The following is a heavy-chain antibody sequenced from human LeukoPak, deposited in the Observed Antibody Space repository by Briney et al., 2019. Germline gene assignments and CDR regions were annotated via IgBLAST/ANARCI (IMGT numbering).Heavy chain of an antibody. CDR1: GFTFDDYG. CDR2: INWNGGST. V-gene: IGHV3-20*01. J-gene: IGHJ3*02. Sequence: TGGSLRLSCAASGFTFDDYGMSGVRHAPGRGGECVSGINWNGGSTGYADSVKGRFTISRDNAKNSLYLQMNSLGAEDTALYHCARDHTAGDAFDTWGQGTMVTVSS. D-gene: IGHD6-13*01. CDR3: ARDHTAGDAFDT.